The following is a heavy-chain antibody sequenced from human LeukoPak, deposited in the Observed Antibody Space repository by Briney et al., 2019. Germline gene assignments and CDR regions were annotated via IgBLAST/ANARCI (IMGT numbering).Heavy chain of an antibody. CDR2: INPNSGGT. J-gene: IGHJ6*02. D-gene: IGHD3-22*01. CDR1: GYTFTGYY. Sequence: ASVKVSCKASGYTFTGYYMHWVRQAPGQGLEWMGWINPNSGGTNYAQKFQGWVTMTRDTSISTAYMELSRLRSDDTAVYYCARWDSPPFYGMDVWGQGTTVTVSS. CDR3: ARWDSPPFYGMDV. V-gene: IGHV1-2*04.